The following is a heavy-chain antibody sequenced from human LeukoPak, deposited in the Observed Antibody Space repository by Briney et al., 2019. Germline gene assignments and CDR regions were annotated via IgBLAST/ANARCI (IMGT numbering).Heavy chain of an antibody. CDR1: GFTFSSYA. CDR3: ASGRLGRWLQLNY. V-gene: IGHV3-30*04. Sequence: PGRSLRLSCAASGFTFSSYAMHWVRQAPGKGLEWVAVISYDGSNKYYADSVKGRFTISRDNSKNTLYLQMNSLRAEDTAVYYCASGRLGRWLQLNYWGQGTLVTVSS. CDR2: ISYDGSNK. J-gene: IGHJ4*02. D-gene: IGHD5-24*01.